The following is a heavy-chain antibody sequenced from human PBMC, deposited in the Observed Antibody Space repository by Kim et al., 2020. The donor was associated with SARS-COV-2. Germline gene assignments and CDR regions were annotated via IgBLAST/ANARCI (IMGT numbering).Heavy chain of an antibody. J-gene: IGHJ4*02. CDR1: GFSFGDYA. CDR3: VKADVERRGYSYGSSPDN. Sequence: GGSLRLSCAASGFSFGDYAMHWVRQAPGKGLEWVSGISWNSGSEGYVYSVRCRFTISRDNAKNSLYLQMNSLGPEDTALYYCVKADVERRGYSYGSSPDNWGQGTQVTVSS. D-gene: IGHD5-18*01. V-gene: IGHV3-9*01. CDR2: ISWNSGSE.